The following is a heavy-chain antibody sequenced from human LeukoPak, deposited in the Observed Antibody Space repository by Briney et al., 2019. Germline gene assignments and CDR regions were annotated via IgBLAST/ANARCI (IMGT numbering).Heavy chain of an antibody. Sequence: GGSLRLSCAASGFTFSSYWMSWVRQAPGKGLEWVANIKQDGSEKYYVDSVKGRFTISRDNSKNTLYLQMNSLRAEDTAVYYCGVFYSSGWGAFDIWGQGTMVTVSS. CDR1: GFTFSSYW. CDR2: IKQDGSEK. CDR3: GVFYSSGWGAFDI. J-gene: IGHJ3*02. V-gene: IGHV3-7*01. D-gene: IGHD6-19*01.